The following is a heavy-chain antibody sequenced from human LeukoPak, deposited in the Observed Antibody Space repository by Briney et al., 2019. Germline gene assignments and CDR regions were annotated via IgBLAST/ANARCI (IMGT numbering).Heavy chain of an antibody. J-gene: IGHJ4*02. CDR2: ISYDGSRK. V-gene: IGHV3-30-3*01. Sequence: GGSLRLSCAASGFIFSNYAMHCVRQAPGKGLEWVAVISYDGSRKYYADSVKGRFTISRDSFKNTVYLQMNSLRAEDTAVYYCARHGVVLDYWGQGILVTVSS. CDR1: GFIFSNYA. CDR3: ARHGVVLDY. D-gene: IGHD3-3*01.